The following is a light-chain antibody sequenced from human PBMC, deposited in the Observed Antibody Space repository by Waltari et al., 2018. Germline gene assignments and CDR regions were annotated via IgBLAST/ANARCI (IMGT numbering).Light chain of an antibody. CDR1: QSVSSY. CDR2: EAS. CDR3: QQRSNWWT. J-gene: IGKJ1*01. Sequence: EIVLTQSPATLSLSPGERATLSCRASQSVSSYLAWYQQKPGQAPRLLIYEASNRATGIPARCSGSGSGTDFTLTISSLEPEDFAVYYCQQRSNWWTFGQGTKVEIK. V-gene: IGKV3-11*01.